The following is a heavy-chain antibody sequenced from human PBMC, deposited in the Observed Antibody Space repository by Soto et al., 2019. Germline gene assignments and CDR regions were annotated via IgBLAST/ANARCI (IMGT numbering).Heavy chain of an antibody. CDR3: ARHRDDFWSGYTFY. Sequence: QLQLQESGPGLVKPSETLSLTYTVSGGSISSSSYYWGWIRQPPGKGLEWIGSIYYSGSTYYNPSLKSRVTISVDTSKNQFSLKLSSVTAADTAVYYCARHRDDFWSGYTFYWGQGTLVTVSS. V-gene: IGHV4-39*01. CDR1: GGSISSSSYY. CDR2: IYYSGST. J-gene: IGHJ4*02. D-gene: IGHD3-3*01.